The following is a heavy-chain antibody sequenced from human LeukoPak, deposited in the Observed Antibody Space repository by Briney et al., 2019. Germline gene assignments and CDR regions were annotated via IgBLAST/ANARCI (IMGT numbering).Heavy chain of an antibody. J-gene: IGHJ5*02. CDR2: IYTSGST. V-gene: IGHV4-61*02. D-gene: IGHD6-19*01. CDR3: ARVRGAVAGTGGWFDP. CDR1: GVSISSSSYY. Sequence: SETLSFTCTVSGVSISSSSYYWRWLRQPAGKGLEWIARIYTSGSTNYNPSLKSLITMSVDTSKNQFFRKLSSVTAADTAGHYCARVRGAVAGTGGWFDPWGQGTLVTVSS.